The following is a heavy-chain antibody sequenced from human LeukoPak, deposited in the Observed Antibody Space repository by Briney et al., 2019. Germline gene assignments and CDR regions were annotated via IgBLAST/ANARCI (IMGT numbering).Heavy chain of an antibody. CDR2: INSDGSST. J-gene: IGHJ4*02. D-gene: IGHD2-2*01. V-gene: IGHV3-74*01. Sequence: PGGSLRLSCAASGFTFSSYWMHWVRQAPGKGLVGVSRINSDGSSTSYADSVKGRFTISRDNAKNTLYLQMNSLRAEDTAVYYCARDSCSSTSCYFGENYFDYWGQGTLVTVFS. CDR1: GFTFSSYW. CDR3: ARDSCSSTSCYFGENYFDY.